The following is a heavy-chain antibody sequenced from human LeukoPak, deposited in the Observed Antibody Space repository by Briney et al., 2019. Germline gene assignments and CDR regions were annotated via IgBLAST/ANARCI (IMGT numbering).Heavy chain of an antibody. CDR2: MTPNSGNT. Sequence: ASVKVSCKASGYTFTSYDINWVRQAGQGLEWMGYMTPNSGNTGYAQKLQGRVTLTRDTSINTAYMELSSLTSEDTAVYYCARSSGYYSSLFYMHVWGKGTTVTVSS. J-gene: IGHJ6*03. D-gene: IGHD3-22*01. CDR3: ARSSGYYSSLFYMHV. CDR1: GYTFTSYD. V-gene: IGHV1-8*01.